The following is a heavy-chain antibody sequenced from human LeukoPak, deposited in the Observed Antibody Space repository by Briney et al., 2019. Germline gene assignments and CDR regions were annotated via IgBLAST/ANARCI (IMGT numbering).Heavy chain of an antibody. D-gene: IGHD1-26*01. V-gene: IGHV3-48*01. CDR1: GFTFRSYD. J-gene: IGHJ4*02. Sequence: GGSLRLSCAASGFTFRSYDMHWVRQAPGKGLEWISYISTSTTTIYYANSVKGRFTISRDNAKKSLYLQMNSLRVEDTGVYYCASWGEGALDNWGQGTLVTVSS. CDR3: ASWGEGALDN. CDR2: ISTSTTTI.